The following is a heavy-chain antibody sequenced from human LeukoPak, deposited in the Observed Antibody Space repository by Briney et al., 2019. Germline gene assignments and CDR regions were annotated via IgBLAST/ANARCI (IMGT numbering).Heavy chain of an antibody. J-gene: IGHJ6*02. CDR1: GFSFSGHW. D-gene: IGHD3-10*01. V-gene: IGHV3-74*01. CDR3: ARDYGRSRDYGMDV. CDR2: INPTGSTT. Sequence: PGGSLRLSCTASGFSFSGHWMHWARQLPGKGLVWVSRINPTGSTTSYADSVKGRFTISRDNAKNTLYLQMNSLRAEDTAVYYCARDYGRSRDYGMDVWGQGTTVTVSS.